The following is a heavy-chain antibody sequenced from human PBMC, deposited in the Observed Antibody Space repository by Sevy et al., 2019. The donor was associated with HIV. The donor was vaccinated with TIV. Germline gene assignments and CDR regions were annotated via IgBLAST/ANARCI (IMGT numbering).Heavy chain of an antibody. D-gene: IGHD3-3*01. V-gene: IGHV3-64D*06. CDR1: GFSFSNSA. Sequence: GGSLRLSCSGSGFSFSNSAMNWVRQTPGKGLKYVSAIGSDGVSTYYTDSVRGRFTISRENSKNTLYLQMSSLRVEDTAVYYCVKDPDYNFWRGDYGMDVWGQGTTVTVSS. CDR3: VKDPDYNFWRGDYGMDV. CDR2: IGSDGVST. J-gene: IGHJ6*02.